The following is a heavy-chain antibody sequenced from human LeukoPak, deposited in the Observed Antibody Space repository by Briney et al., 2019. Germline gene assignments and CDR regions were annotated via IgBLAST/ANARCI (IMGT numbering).Heavy chain of an antibody. CDR3: ARSSESYDSSGYYSYYFDY. Sequence: GGSLGLSCAASGFTFSNAWMSWVRQAPGKGLEWVGRIRSKANSYATAYAASVKGRFTISRDDSKNTAYLQMNSLKTEDTAVYYCARSSESYDSSGYYSYYFDYWGQGTLVTVSS. D-gene: IGHD3-22*01. CDR2: IRSKANSYAT. CDR1: GFTFSNAW. J-gene: IGHJ4*02. V-gene: IGHV3-73*01.